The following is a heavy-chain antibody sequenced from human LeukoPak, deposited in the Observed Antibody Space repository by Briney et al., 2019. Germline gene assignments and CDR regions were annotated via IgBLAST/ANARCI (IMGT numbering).Heavy chain of an antibody. Sequence: ASVKVSCKASGYTFTSYGISWVRQAPGQGLEWMGWISAYNSNTNYAQKLQGRVTMTTDTSTSTAYMELRSLRSDDTAVYYCASGEGRDGYNSRVFFDYWGQGTLVTVSS. CDR2: ISAYNSNT. CDR3: ASGEGRDGYNSRVFFDY. J-gene: IGHJ4*02. V-gene: IGHV1-18*01. CDR1: GYTFTSYG. D-gene: IGHD5-24*01.